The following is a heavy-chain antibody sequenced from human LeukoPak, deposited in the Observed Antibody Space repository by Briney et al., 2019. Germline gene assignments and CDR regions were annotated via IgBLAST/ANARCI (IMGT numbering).Heavy chain of an antibody. V-gene: IGHV4-39*07. CDR2: IYYSGST. CDR1: GGSISSSSYY. Sequence: PSETLSLTCTVSGGSISSSSYYWGWIRQPPGKGLEWIGSIYYSGSTYYNPSLKSRVTISVDTSKNQFSLKLSSVTAADTAVYYCARVSADSSGYLNWFDPWGQGTLVTFSS. D-gene: IGHD3-22*01. CDR3: ARVSADSSGYLNWFDP. J-gene: IGHJ5*02.